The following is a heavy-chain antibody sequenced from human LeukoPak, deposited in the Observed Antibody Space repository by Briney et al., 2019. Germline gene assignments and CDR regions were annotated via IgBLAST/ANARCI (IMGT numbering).Heavy chain of an antibody. V-gene: IGHV4-59*01. D-gene: IGHD5-24*01. CDR3: ARATVEMATIAIDY. Sequence: SETLSLTCTVSGGSISSYYWSWIRQPPGKGLEWIGYIYYSGSTNYNPSLQSRVTISVDTSKNQFSLKLSSVTAADTAVYYCARATVEMATIAIDYWGQGTLVTVSS. CDR2: IYYSGST. J-gene: IGHJ4*02. CDR1: GGSISSYY.